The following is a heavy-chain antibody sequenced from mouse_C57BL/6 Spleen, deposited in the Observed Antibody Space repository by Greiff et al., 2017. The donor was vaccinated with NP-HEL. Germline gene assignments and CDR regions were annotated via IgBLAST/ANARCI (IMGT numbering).Heavy chain of an antibody. V-gene: IGHV1-15*01. Sequence: QVQLKESGAELVRPGASVTLSCKASGYTFTDYEMHWVKQTPVHGLEWIGAIDPETGGTAYNQKFKGKAILTADKSSSTAYMELRSLTSEDSAVYYCTRNYYGSSYAWFAYWGQGTLVTVSA. CDR2: IDPETGGT. J-gene: IGHJ3*01. D-gene: IGHD1-1*01. CDR1: GYTFTDYE. CDR3: TRNYYGSSYAWFAY.